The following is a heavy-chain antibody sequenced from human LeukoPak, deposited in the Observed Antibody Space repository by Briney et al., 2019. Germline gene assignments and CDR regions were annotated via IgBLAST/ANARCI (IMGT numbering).Heavy chain of an antibody. CDR1: GYSFTTYY. V-gene: IGHV1-2*02. CDR3: ARDRGSSWYVDY. D-gene: IGHD6-13*01. J-gene: IGHJ4*02. CDR2: VNVSSGGT. Sequence: ASVKDSSKTSGYSFTTYYIQSVRQAPGQGLEWLGGVNVSSGGTEYARKFQGRVTMTGDTSIITAYMKWSRLRSDDTAVYYCARDRGSSWYVDYWGQGTLVTVSS.